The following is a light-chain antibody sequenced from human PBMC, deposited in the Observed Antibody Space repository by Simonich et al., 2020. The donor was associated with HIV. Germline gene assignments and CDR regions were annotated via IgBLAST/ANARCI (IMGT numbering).Light chain of an antibody. V-gene: IGKV4-1*01. CDR3: QQYGSSPA. CDR1: QSVLSRSNNTNY. Sequence: DIVMPQSPDSLAVSLGERATINCKSSQSVLSRSNNTNYLAWYHQKPGQPPKLLIYWAATRESGVPDRFSGRGSGTDFTLTISRLEPEDFAVYYCQQYGSSPAFGPGTKVDIK. J-gene: IGKJ3*01. CDR2: WAA.